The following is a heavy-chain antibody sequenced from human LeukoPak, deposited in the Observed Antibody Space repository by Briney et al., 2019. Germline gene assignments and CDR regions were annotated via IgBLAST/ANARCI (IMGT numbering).Heavy chain of an antibody. D-gene: IGHD4-17*01. J-gene: IGHJ4*02. CDR1: GGSFSVYY. Sequence: SETLSLTCAVYGGSFSVYYWSWIRQPPGKGLEWIGEVSRGGSTKYNPSLKSRVTISLDTSNNQVSLKLSSVTAADTAMYYCGLSTTRATTRTIDYWGQGTLVTVSS. V-gene: IGHV4-34*01. CDR2: VSRGGST. CDR3: GLSTTRATTRTIDY.